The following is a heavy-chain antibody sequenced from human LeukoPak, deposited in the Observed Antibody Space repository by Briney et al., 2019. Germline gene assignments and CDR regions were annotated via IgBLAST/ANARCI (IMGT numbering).Heavy chain of an antibody. D-gene: IGHD3-22*01. CDR1: GGSISSNSYY. CDR2: NSGST. V-gene: IGHV4-39*01. Sequence: SETLSLTCAVSGGSISSNSYYWGWIRQPPGKGLEWIGSNSGSTYYNPSLKSRVTISVDTSKNQFSLKLSSVTAADTAVYYCARVVYDSSGYYLPDAFDIWGQGTMVTVSS. CDR3: ARVVYDSSGYYLPDAFDI. J-gene: IGHJ3*02.